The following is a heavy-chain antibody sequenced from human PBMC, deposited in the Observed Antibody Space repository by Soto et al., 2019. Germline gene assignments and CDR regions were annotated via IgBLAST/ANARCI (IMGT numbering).Heavy chain of an antibody. J-gene: IGHJ6*02. D-gene: IGHD2-2*02. CDR3: ARDWLRYCSSTSCYKSYYGMDV. CDR2: IIPIFGTA. Sequence: QVQLVQSGAEVKKPGSSVKVSCKASGGTFSSYAISWVRQAPGQGLEWMGGIIPIFGTANYAQKFQGRVTITADESTSTAYMELGSLRSEDTAVYYCARDWLRYCSSTSCYKSYYGMDVWGQGTTVTVSS. CDR1: GGTFSSYA. V-gene: IGHV1-69*01.